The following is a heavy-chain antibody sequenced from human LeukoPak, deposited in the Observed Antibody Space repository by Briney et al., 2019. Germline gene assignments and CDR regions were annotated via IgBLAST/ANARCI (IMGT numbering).Heavy chain of an antibody. CDR1: SYSISSGSY. J-gene: IGHJ4*02. V-gene: IGHV4-38-2*01. CDR2: IFHSGNS. Sequence: PSETLSLTCAVSSYSISSGSYWGWIRPSPGKGLEWVGSIFHSGNSYYNPSLKSRLTMSVDTSKNQFSPKLTSVTAADTALYYCARVTYVDDMLYQYFDYWGQGILVTVSS. D-gene: IGHD4-17*01. CDR3: ARVTYVDDMLYQYFDY.